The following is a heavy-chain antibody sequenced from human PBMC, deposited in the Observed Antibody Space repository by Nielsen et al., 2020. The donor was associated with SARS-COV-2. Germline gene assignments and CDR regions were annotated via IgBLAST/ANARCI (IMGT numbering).Heavy chain of an antibody. CDR3: ARGGEYSSGWFTSYYGMDV. D-gene: IGHD6-19*01. Sequence: GGSLRLSCAASGFTFSSYWMSWVRQAPGKGLEWVANIKQDGSEKYYVDSVKGRFTISRDNAKNSLYLQINSLRAEDTAVYYCARGGEYSSGWFTSYYGMDVWGQGTTVTVSS. CDR2: IKQDGSEK. V-gene: IGHV3-7*03. CDR1: GFTFSSYW. J-gene: IGHJ6*02.